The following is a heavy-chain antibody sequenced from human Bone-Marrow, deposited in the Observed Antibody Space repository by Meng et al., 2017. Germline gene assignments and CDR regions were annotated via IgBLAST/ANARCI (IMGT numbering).Heavy chain of an antibody. CDR2: INPNSGGT. D-gene: IGHD6-13*01. Sequence: ASVKVSCKASGYTFTGYYMHWVRQAPGQGLEWMGWINPNSGGTNYAQKFQGRVTMTRDTSISTAYMEPSRLRSDDTAVYYCATRIAAALLGFYAEYFQHWGQGTLVTVSS. CDR3: ATRIAAALLGFYAEYFQH. J-gene: IGHJ1*01. CDR1: GYTFTGYY. V-gene: IGHV1-2*02.